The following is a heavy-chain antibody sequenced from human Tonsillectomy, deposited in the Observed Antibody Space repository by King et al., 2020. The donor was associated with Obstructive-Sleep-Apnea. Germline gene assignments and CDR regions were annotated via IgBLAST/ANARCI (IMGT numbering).Heavy chain of an antibody. CDR1: GFTFSSYA. CDR2: TSYDGSNE. CDR3: ARGRHDIVVLPAAIDY. J-gene: IGHJ4*02. D-gene: IGHD2-2*01. Sequence: VQLVESGGGVVQPGRSLRLSCAASGFTFSSYAMHWVRQAPGKGLEWVAVTSYDGSNEYYADSVKGRFTISRDNSKNTLYLQMTSLSVEETAVYFCARGRHDIVVLPAAIDYWGQGTLVTVSS. V-gene: IGHV3-30-3*01.